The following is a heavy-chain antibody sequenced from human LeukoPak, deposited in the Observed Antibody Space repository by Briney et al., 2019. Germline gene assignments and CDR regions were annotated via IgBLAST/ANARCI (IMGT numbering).Heavy chain of an antibody. Sequence: GGSLRLSCAASGFTFSSSWMTWVRQAPGKGLEWVASINQDGGEIHYVDSVKGRFTISRDNAKNSLYLQMNSLTAEDTAVHYCARVPYGDYEVDYWGQGTLVTVSS. J-gene: IGHJ4*02. CDR2: INQDGGEI. CDR3: ARVPYGDYEVDY. D-gene: IGHD4-17*01. V-gene: IGHV3-7*01. CDR1: GFTFSSSW.